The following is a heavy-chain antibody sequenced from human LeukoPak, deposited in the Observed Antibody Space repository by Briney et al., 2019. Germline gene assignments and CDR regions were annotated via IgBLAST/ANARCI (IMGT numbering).Heavy chain of an antibody. CDR3: ARAGIVATISLDY. V-gene: IGHV1-2*02. CDR2: INPNSGGT. D-gene: IGHD5-12*01. J-gene: IGHJ4*02. CDR1: GYTFTGYY. Sequence: ASVKVSCKASGYTFTGYYMHWVRQAPGQGLEWMGCINPNSGGTNYAQKFQGRVTMTRDTSISTAYMELSRLRSDDTAVYYCARAGIVATISLDYWGQGTLVTVSS.